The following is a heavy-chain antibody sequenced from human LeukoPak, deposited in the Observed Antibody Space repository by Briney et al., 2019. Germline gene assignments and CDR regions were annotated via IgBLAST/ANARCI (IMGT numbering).Heavy chain of an antibody. CDR2: IRWNSGSI. CDR1: GFTFDDYA. V-gene: IGHV3-9*03. D-gene: IGHD5-18*01. CDR3: AKDHGYSYDRGFDY. Sequence: GGSLTLSCAASGFTFDDYAMHWVRQAPGKGREWVSGIRWNSGSISYADSVKGRFNIYRDNAKNSLYLQMNSLRAEDMALYYCAKDHGYSYDRGFDYWGQGTLVTVSS. J-gene: IGHJ4*02.